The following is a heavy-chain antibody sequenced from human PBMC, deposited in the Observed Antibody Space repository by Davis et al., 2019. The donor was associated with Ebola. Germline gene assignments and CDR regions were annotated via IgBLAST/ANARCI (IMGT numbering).Heavy chain of an antibody. CDR3: AREEKYYYDSSGYLSTYYFDY. CDR1: GYTFTSYA. V-gene: IGHV7-4-1*02. D-gene: IGHD3-22*01. Sequence: AASVKVSCKASGYTFTSYAMNWVRQAPGQGLEWMGWINTNTGNPTYAQGFTGRFVFSLDTSVSTAYLQISSLKAEDTAVYYCAREEKYYYDSSGYLSTYYFDYWGQGTLVTVSS. CDR2: INTNTGNP. J-gene: IGHJ4*02.